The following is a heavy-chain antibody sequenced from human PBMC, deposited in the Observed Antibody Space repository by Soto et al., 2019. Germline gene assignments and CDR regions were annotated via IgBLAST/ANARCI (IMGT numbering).Heavy chain of an antibody. J-gene: IGHJ4*02. Sequence: QVQLQESGPGLVKPSETLSLTCAVSGGSVGSRPYYWSWIRQPPGKGLEWIGYVAYTGTTNYNPSLKSRVTISVDTSKNQVSLKLTSVTAADTAVYYCAMAGNYRYFDYWDQGILVTVSS. D-gene: IGHD1-7*01. CDR2: VAYTGTT. CDR3: AMAGNYRYFDY. V-gene: IGHV4-61*01. CDR1: GGSVGSRPYY.